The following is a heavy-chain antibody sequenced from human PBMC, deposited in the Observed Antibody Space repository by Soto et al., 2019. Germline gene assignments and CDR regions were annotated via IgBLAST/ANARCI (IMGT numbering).Heavy chain of an antibody. CDR1: GFTFSSYS. Sequence: GSLRLSCAASGFTFSSYSMNWVRQAPGKGLEWVSSISSSSSYIYYADSVKGRFTISRDNAKNSLYLQMNSLRAEDTAVYYCARRRGGATPPLGDYYGMDVWGQGTTVTVSS. V-gene: IGHV3-21*04. CDR2: ISSSSSYI. J-gene: IGHJ6*02. D-gene: IGHD3-16*01. CDR3: ARRRGGATPPLGDYYGMDV.